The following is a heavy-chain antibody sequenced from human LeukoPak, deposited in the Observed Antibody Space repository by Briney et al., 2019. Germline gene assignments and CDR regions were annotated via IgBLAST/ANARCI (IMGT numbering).Heavy chain of an antibody. CDR2: IYYSGST. J-gene: IGHJ4*02. D-gene: IGHD3-16*02. Sequence: SETLSLTCTVSGGSISSSSFYWGWIRQPPGKGLEWIGSIYYSGSTYYNPSLKSRVTISVDTSKNQFSLKLSSVTAADTAVYYCARGVNRYDYVWGSYRYGYFDYWGQGTLVTVSS. V-gene: IGHV4-39*01. CDR1: GGSISSSSFY. CDR3: ARGVNRYDYVWGSYRYGYFDY.